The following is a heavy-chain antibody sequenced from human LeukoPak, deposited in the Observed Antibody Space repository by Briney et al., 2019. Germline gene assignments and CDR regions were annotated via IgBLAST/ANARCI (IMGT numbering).Heavy chain of an antibody. D-gene: IGHD3-10*01. CDR3: AKVAKYYYGSETYYFFEH. V-gene: IGHV3-21*01. CDR2: ISTSSIYI. Sequence: GGSLRLSCAASGFTFSSYSMNWVRQAPGKGLEWVSSISTSSIYIYYADSMKGRFTISRDNAKNSLSLHMNSRRAEDTAVYYCAKVAKYYYGSETYYFFEHWGQGTPVTASS. J-gene: IGHJ4*02. CDR1: GFTFSSYS.